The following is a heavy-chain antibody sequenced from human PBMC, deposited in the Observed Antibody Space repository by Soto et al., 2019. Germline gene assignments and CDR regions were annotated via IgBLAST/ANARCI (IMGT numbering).Heavy chain of an antibody. CDR2: ISYDGSNK. CDR1: GFTFSSYG. V-gene: IGHV3-30*18. D-gene: IGHD3-3*01. CDR3: AKAGKEWASYYYGMDV. Sequence: GGSLRLSCAASGFTFSSYGMHWVRQAPGKGLEWVAVISYDGSNKYYADSVKGRFTISRDNSKNTLYLQMNSLRAEDTAVYYCAKAGKEWASYYYGMDVWGQGTTVTVSS. J-gene: IGHJ6*02.